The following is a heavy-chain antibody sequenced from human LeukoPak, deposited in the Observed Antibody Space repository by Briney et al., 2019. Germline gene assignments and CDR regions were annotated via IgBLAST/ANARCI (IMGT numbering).Heavy chain of an antibody. V-gene: IGHV3-30*04. CDR3: AKLYGSGSPFDY. CDR2: ISYDGSNK. D-gene: IGHD3-10*01. J-gene: IGHJ4*02. CDR1: GFTFSSYA. Sequence: PGGSLRLSCAASGFTFSSYAMHWVRQAPGKGLEWVAVISYDGSNKYYADSVKGRFTISRDNSKNTLYLQMNSLRAEDTAVYYCAKLYGSGSPFDYWGQGTLVTVSS.